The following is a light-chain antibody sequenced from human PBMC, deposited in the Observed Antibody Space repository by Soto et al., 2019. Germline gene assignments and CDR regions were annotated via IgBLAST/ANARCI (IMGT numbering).Light chain of an antibody. J-gene: IGKJ2*01. V-gene: IGKV1-33*01. CDR3: QQYDTVPYT. Sequence: DIQMTQSPSSLSASVGDRVTITCQASQDISSYLTWYQQKPGKAPNLLIFDASNLETGFPSRFSGSGSGTDFTLTITSLQPEDIATYYCQQYDTVPYTFGQGTKLEIK. CDR1: QDISSY. CDR2: DAS.